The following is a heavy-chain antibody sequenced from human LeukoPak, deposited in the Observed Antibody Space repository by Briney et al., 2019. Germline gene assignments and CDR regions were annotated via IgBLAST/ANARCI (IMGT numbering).Heavy chain of an antibody. V-gene: IGHV4-34*01. CDR3: ARGLRTGDWRDAFDI. D-gene: IGHD7-27*01. CDR1: GGSISSYY. J-gene: IGHJ3*02. CDR2: INHSGST. Sequence: SETLSLTCTVSGGSISSYYWSWIRQPPGKGLEWIGEINHSGSTNYNPSLKSRVTISVDTSKNQFSLKLSSVTAADTAVYYCARGLRTGDWRDAFDIWGQGTMVTVSS.